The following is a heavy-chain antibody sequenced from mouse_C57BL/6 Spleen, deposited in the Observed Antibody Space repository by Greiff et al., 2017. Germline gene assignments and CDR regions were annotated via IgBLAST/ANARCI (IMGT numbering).Heavy chain of an antibody. V-gene: IGHV1-69*01. CDR3: ARKRDGYYYAMDY. CDR2: IDPSDSYT. Sequence: VKQSCKASGYTFTSYWMHWVKQRPGQGLEWIGEIDPSDSYTNYNQKFKGKSTLTVDKSSSTAYMQLSSLTSEDSAVYYCARKRDGYYYAMDYWGQGTSVTVSS. CDR1: GYTFTSYW. D-gene: IGHD2-3*01. J-gene: IGHJ4*01.